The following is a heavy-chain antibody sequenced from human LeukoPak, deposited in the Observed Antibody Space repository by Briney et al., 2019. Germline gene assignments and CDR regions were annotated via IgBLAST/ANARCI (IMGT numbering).Heavy chain of an antibody. V-gene: IGHV3-53*01. CDR2: IYSGGST. Sequence: GGSLRLSCAVSGLTVSNNYMSWVRQAPGKGLEWVSVIYSGGSTYYADSVKGRFTISRDNSKNTVYLQMNILRDEDTAVYYCARNVGYWGQGTLVTVSS. CDR1: GLTVSNNY. D-gene: IGHD1-26*01. J-gene: IGHJ4*02. CDR3: ARNVGY.